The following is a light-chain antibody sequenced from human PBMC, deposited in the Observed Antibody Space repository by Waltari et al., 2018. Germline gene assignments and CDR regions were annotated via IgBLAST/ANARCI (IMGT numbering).Light chain of an antibody. CDR2: EVS. V-gene: IGLV2-14*01. CDR1: SSDVGGYNY. CDR3: SSYTSSTTVV. Sequence: QSALTQPASVSGSPGQSITISCTGSSSDVGGYNYVSWFQQHPGKAPKLMIYEVSNRPSGFSDRFSGSKSGNTASLTISGLQPEDEADYYCSSYTSSTTVVFGGGTKLTVL. J-gene: IGLJ2*01.